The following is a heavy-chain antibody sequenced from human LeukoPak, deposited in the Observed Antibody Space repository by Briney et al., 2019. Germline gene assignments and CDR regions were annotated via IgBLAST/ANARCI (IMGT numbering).Heavy chain of an antibody. D-gene: IGHD1-7*01. CDR1: GLTFSSYE. J-gene: IGHJ4*02. CDR2: ISSSGSTI. CDR3: ARDAITGTTP. Sequence: GGSLRLSCAASGLTFSSYEMNWVRQAPGKGLEWVSYISSSGSTIYYADSVKGRFTISRDNAKNSLYLQMNSLRAEDTAVYYCARDAITGTTPWGQGTLVTVSS. V-gene: IGHV3-48*03.